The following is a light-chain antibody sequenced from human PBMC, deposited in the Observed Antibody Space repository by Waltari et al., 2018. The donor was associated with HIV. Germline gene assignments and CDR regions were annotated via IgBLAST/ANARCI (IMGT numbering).Light chain of an antibody. CDR2: GDT. CDR1: SPHIGAGFD. J-gene: IGLJ3*02. Sequence: QSVLTQPPSVSGAPGQRVTISCTGTSPHIGAGFDLHWYQQLPETAPKLPIYGDTNRPSGVPDRFSGSKSGTSASLAITGLQAEDEADYYCQSYDSGLSVVFGGGTKLTVL. V-gene: IGLV1-40*01. CDR3: QSYDSGLSVV.